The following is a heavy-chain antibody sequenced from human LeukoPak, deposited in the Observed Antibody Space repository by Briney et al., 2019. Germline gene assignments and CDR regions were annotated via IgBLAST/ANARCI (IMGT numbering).Heavy chain of an antibody. V-gene: IGHV3-30*02. J-gene: IGHJ4*02. CDR2: IRNDGSNK. CDR3: AKAFYGSGSYPQDY. Sequence: PGGSLRLSCAASGFTFASYGMHWVRQAPGKGLEWQAFIRNDGSNKYYADSVKGRFTISRDNSKNTLYLQMSSLRAEDTAVYYCAKAFYGSGSYPQDYWGQGTLVTVSS. D-gene: IGHD3-10*01. CDR1: GFTFASYG.